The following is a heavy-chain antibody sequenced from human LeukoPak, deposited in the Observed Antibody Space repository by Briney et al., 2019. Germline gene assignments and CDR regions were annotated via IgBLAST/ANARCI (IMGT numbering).Heavy chain of an antibody. CDR2: IYPGDSDT. D-gene: IGHD3-3*01. V-gene: IGHV5-51*01. Sequence: GESLKISCKGSGYSFTSYWIGRVRQMPGKGLGWMGIIYPGDSDTRYSPSFQGQVTISADKSISTAYLQWSSLKASDTAMYYCARSITIFGVVIMAWFDPWGQGTLVTVSS. CDR3: ARSITIFGVVIMAWFDP. CDR1: GYSFTSYW. J-gene: IGHJ5*02.